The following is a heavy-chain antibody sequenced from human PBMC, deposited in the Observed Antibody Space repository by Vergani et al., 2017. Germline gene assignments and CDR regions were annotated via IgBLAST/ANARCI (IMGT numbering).Heavy chain of an antibody. CDR3: ARHSTGETGRGFDP. J-gene: IGHJ5*02. Sequence: EVPLVPSGAAVKTPGESLTISCEVSGYTFTDYWVGWVRQKPGKGLEWMGIIYPGDSDVRYSPSFQGQVTISADKSINTAYLEWSSQKVSDSAMYFCARHSTGETGRGFDPWGQGTQVTVSS. V-gene: IGHV5-51*01. CDR1: GYTFTDYW. CDR2: IYPGDSDV. D-gene: IGHD1-1*01.